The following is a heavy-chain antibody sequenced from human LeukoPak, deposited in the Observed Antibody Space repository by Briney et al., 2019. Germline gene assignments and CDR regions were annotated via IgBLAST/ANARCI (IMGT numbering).Heavy chain of an antibody. V-gene: IGHV1-69*13. CDR1: GGTFSSYA. Sequence: SVKVSCKASGGTFSSYAISWVRQAPGQGLEWMGGIIPIFGTANYAQKFQGRVTITADESTSTAYMELSSLRSDDTAVYYCARADGDYAFFDYWGQGTLVTVSS. CDR3: ARADGDYAFFDY. CDR2: IIPIFGTA. J-gene: IGHJ4*02. D-gene: IGHD4-17*01.